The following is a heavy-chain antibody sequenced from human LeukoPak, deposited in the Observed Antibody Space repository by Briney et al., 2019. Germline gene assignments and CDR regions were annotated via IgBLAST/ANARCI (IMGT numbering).Heavy chain of an antibody. Sequence: GGSLRLSCAASGFTFEDHVMHWVRQAPGKGLEWVSVIYSDGSTYYADSVKDRFTISRDNSRTTLYLQMNSLRAEDTAVYYCARGDYGDYSFGYWGQGTLVTVSS. J-gene: IGHJ4*02. CDR3: ARGDYGDYSFGY. D-gene: IGHD4-17*01. V-gene: IGHV3-66*01. CDR2: IYSDGST. CDR1: GFTFEDHV.